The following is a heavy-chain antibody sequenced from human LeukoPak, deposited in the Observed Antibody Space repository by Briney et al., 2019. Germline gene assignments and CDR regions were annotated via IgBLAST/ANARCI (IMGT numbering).Heavy chain of an antibody. CDR2: ISSSSSYI. D-gene: IGHD3-22*01. CDR3: VSSGSGSY. J-gene: IGHJ4*02. CDR1: GFTFSSYS. V-gene: IGHV3-21*01. Sequence: GGSLRLSCATSGFTFSSYSMNWVRQAPGKGLEWVSCISSSSSYIYYADSVKGRFTISRDNTKNSLYLQMNSLRAEDTAVYYCVSSGSGSYWGQGTLVTVSS.